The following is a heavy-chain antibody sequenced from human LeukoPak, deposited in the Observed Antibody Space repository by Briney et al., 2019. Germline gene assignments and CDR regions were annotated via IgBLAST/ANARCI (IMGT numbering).Heavy chain of an antibody. Sequence: PSETLSLTCTVSGGSISSYYWSWIRQPPGKGLVWIGYIYYSGSNNYNPSLKSRVTISVDTSKNQFSLKLSSATAADTAVYYCARLTSDSSGYADYWGQGVLVTVSS. CDR3: ARLTSDSSGYADY. J-gene: IGHJ4*02. V-gene: IGHV4-59*01. CDR1: GGSISSYY. CDR2: IYYSGSN. D-gene: IGHD3-22*01.